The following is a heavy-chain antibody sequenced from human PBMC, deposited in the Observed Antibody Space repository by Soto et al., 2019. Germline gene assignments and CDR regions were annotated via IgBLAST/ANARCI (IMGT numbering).Heavy chain of an antibody. CDR1: GASISGFY. V-gene: IGHV4-4*07. CDR3: VRDGTKTLRDWFDP. Sequence: SETLSLTCTVSGASISGFYWSRIRKSAGKGLEWIGRIYATGTTDYNPSLKSRVMMSVDTSKKQFSLKLRSVTAADTAVYYSVRDGTKTLRDWFDPCGQGISVTVSS. CDR2: IYATGTT. D-gene: IGHD1-1*01. J-gene: IGHJ5*02.